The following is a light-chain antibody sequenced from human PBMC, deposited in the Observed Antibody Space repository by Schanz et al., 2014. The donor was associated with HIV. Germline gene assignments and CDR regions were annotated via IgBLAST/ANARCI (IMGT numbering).Light chain of an antibody. CDR3: QQYYSTPIT. J-gene: IGKJ5*01. CDR2: KAS. CDR1: QSISNW. V-gene: IGKV1-5*03. Sequence: DIQMTQSPSTLSASVGDRVTITCRASQSISNWLAWYQQKSEKAPKPLIFKASTLQSGVPSRFSGSGSGTEFTLTISSLQAEDVAVYYCQQYYSTPITFGQGTRLEIK.